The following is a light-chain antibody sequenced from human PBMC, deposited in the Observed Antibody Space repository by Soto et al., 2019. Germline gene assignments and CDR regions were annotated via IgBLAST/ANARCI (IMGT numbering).Light chain of an antibody. CDR3: QQRANWPPLT. V-gene: IGKV3-11*01. J-gene: IGKJ4*01. Sequence: EIVLTQSPATLSLSPGERATLSCRASQSVSNYLVWYQQKPGQAPRLLIYDASNRATGIPARFSGSGSGTDFTLTISSLEPEDFAVYYCQQRANWPPLTFGGGTKAEIK. CDR2: DAS. CDR1: QSVSNY.